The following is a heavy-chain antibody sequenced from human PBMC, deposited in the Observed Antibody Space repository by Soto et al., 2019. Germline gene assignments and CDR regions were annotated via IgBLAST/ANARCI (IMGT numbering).Heavy chain of an antibody. Sequence: GGSLRLSCAASGFTFSSYAMSWVRQAPGKGLEWVSAISGSGGSTYYADSVKGRFTISRDNSKNTLYLQMNSLRAEDTAVYYCAKVPSTIFGVVTQSPYFDYCGQGTLVTGSS. CDR2: ISGSGGST. CDR3: AKVPSTIFGVVTQSPYFDY. V-gene: IGHV3-23*01. CDR1: GFTFSSYA. D-gene: IGHD3-3*01. J-gene: IGHJ4*02.